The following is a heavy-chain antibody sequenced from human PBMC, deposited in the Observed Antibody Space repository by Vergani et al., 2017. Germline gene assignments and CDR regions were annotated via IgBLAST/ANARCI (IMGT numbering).Heavy chain of an antibody. J-gene: IGHJ3*02. Sequence: QVQLQESGPGLVKPSETLSLTCTVSGGSISSYYWSWIRQPPGKGLEWIGYIYYSGSTNYNPSLKSRVTISVDTSKNQFSLKLSSVTAADTAVYYCARDDGYSYGYDLDAFDIWGQGTMVTVSS. CDR1: GGSISSYY. V-gene: IGHV4-59*01. D-gene: IGHD5-18*01. CDR3: ARDDGYSYGYDLDAFDI. CDR2: IYYSGST.